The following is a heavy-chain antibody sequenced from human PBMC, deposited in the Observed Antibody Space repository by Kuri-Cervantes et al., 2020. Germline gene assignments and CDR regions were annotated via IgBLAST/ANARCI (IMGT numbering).Heavy chain of an antibody. V-gene: IGHV5-51*01. CDR1: GYIFTRYW. Sequence: GESLKISCEGSGYIFTRYWIGWVRQMPGKGLEWMGIIYPGGSETRYSPSFQGQVTISADKSISTTFLQWNSLKASDTAMYYCARQRYFDYWGQGTLVTVSS. CDR3: ARQRYFDY. J-gene: IGHJ4*02. CDR2: IYPGGSET.